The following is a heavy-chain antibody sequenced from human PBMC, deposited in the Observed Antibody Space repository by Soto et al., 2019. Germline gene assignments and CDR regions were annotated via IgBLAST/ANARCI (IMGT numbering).Heavy chain of an antibody. CDR1: GGTFSSYA. J-gene: IGHJ4*02. CDR3: ATEYSSSWYGDFDY. Sequence: GASVKVSCKASGGTFSSYAISWVRQAPGQGLEWMGGIIPIFGTANYAQKFQGRVTITADESTSTAYMELSSLRSEDTAVYYCATEYSSSWYGDFDYWGQGTLVTVSS. V-gene: IGHV1-69*13. D-gene: IGHD6-13*01. CDR2: IIPIFGTA.